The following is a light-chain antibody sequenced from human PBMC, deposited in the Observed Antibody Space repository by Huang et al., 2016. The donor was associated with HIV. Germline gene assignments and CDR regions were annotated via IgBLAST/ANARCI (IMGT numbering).Light chain of an antibody. CDR1: QSVAKH. CDR2: GAS. J-gene: IGKJ1*01. Sequence: EIVMTQSPATLSVSPGERATLSCRASQSVAKHFAWYQQKPGQAPRLLIYGASTRATVIPARFTLTISSLQSEDFAVYYCHHYSNWPPTWTFGQGTKVEIK. CDR3: HHYSNWPPTWT. V-gene: IGKV3-15*01.